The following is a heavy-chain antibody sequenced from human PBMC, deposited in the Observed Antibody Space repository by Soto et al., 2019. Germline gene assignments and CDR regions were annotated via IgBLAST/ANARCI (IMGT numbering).Heavy chain of an antibody. V-gene: IGHV3-21*01. CDR3: ARDGNYGDFDY. Sequence: XGSLRLSCAASGFTFSDHWMDWVRQAPGKGVEWVSSISSSSSYISYADSVKGPFTISRDNAKNSLYLQMNSLRAEDTAVYYCARDGNYGDFDYWGQGTLVTVSS. J-gene: IGHJ4*02. CDR2: ISSSSSYI. CDR1: GFTFSDHW. D-gene: IGHD4-17*01.